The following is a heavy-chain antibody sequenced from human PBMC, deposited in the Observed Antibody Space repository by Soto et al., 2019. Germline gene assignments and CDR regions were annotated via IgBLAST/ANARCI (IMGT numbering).Heavy chain of an antibody. CDR2: IYTGGNT. J-gene: IGHJ6*02. V-gene: IGHV3-53*01. D-gene: IGHD3-10*01. CDR3: ARDYYYGSGNYYRADYYHYGMDV. CDR1: GFTVTSYY. Sequence: PGGSLRLSCAASGFTVTSYYMIRVRQAPGKGLEWVSLIYTGGNTNYADSVKGRFTISRDNSKNTLYLQMNSLRAEDTAVYYCARDYYYGSGNYYRADYYHYGMDVWGQGTTVTVSS.